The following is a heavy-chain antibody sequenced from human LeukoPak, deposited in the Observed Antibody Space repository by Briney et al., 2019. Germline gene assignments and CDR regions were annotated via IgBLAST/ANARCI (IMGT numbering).Heavy chain of an antibody. CDR2: IYYSGST. CDR1: GGSISSSSYY. J-gene: IGHJ6*03. D-gene: IGHD6-19*01. Sequence: PSETLSLTCTVSGGSISSSSYYWGWIRQPPGKGLEWIGSIYYSGSTYYNPSLKSRVTISVDTSKNQFSLKLSSVTAADTAVYYCARHGTPHWLVPPYYYYYMDVWGKGTTVTVSS. CDR3: ARHGTPHWLVPPYYYYYMDV. V-gene: IGHV4-39*01.